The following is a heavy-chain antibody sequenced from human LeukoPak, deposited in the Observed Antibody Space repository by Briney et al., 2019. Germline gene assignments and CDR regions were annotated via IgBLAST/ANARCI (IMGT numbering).Heavy chain of an antibody. D-gene: IGHD3-22*01. CDR3: ARDRDFYDSSGYLTH. CDR1: GGSFSGYY. CDR2: INHSGST. Sequence: SETLSLTCDVYGGSFSGYYWSWIRQPPEKGLEWIGEINHSGSTNYNPSLKSRVTISVDTSKNQFSLKLSSVTAADTAVYYCARDRDFYDSSGYLTHWGQGTLVTVSS. J-gene: IGHJ4*02. V-gene: IGHV4-34*01.